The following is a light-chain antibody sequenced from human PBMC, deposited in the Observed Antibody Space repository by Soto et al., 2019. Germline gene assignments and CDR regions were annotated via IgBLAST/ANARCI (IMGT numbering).Light chain of an antibody. Sequence: EIVLTQSPAALSLSPGERATLSCGASQRVDNNNVAWYHQKPGLAPRLLIYDAVNRTTGNPHRFSRGGSGTHCFLIFSSLEPEDVAVYYCHQYGNSPSTFGQVTKVQIK. J-gene: IGKJ2*01. CDR2: DAV. CDR3: HQYGNSPST. V-gene: IGKV3D-20*01. CDR1: QRVDNNN.